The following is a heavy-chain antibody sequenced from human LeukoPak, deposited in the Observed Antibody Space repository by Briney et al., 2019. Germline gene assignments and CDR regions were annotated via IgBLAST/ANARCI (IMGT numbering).Heavy chain of an antibody. J-gene: IGHJ5*02. Sequence: GASVKVSCKASGYTFTSYDINWVRQAPGQGLEWMGRIIPILGIANYAQKFQGRVTITADKSTSTAYMELSSLRSEDTAVYYCARAACGGDCYSWFDPWGQGTLVTVSS. CDR1: GYTFTSYD. D-gene: IGHD2-21*02. V-gene: IGHV1-69*04. CDR3: ARAACGGDCYSWFDP. CDR2: IIPILGIA.